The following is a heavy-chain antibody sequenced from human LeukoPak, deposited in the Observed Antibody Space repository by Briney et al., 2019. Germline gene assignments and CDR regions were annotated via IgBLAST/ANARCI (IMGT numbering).Heavy chain of an antibody. Sequence: GGSLRLSCAASGFTFINYWMSWVRQAPGKGLEWVSSISGSGGSTYYADSVKGRFTISRDNSKNTLYLQVNSLRAEDTAVYYCAKDTQWLALPGDANYYFDCWGQGTLVTVSS. V-gene: IGHV3-23*01. J-gene: IGHJ4*02. CDR3: AKDTQWLALPGDANYYFDC. CDR2: ISGSGGST. D-gene: IGHD6-19*01. CDR1: GFTFINYW.